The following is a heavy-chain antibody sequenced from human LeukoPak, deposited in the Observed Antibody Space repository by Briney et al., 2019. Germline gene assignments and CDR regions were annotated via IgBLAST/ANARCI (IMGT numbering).Heavy chain of an antibody. J-gene: IGHJ4*02. CDR3: ARDLGSGWLDY. Sequence: SVKVSCKASGGTFSSYAISWVRQAPGQGLEWMGRIIPILGIANYAQEFQGRVTITADKSTSTAYMELSSLRSEDTAVYYCARDLGSGWLDYWGQGTLVTVSS. D-gene: IGHD6-19*01. V-gene: IGHV1-69*04. CDR1: GGTFSSYA. CDR2: IIPILGIA.